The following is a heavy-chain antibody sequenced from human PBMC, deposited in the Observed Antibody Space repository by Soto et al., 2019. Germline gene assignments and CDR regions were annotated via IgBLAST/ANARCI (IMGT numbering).Heavy chain of an antibody. Sequence: QITLKESGPTLVKPTQTLTLTCTFSGFSLSTSGVGVGWIRQPPGKALEWLALIYWDDDKRYSPSLKSRLTITKDTSKNPVVLTMTNMDPVDTATYYCAHSPGYDYVWGSYRFISIFDYWGQGTLVTVSS. CDR3: AHSPGYDYVWGSYRFISIFDY. D-gene: IGHD3-16*02. CDR2: IYWDDDK. V-gene: IGHV2-5*02. J-gene: IGHJ4*02. CDR1: GFSLSTSGVG.